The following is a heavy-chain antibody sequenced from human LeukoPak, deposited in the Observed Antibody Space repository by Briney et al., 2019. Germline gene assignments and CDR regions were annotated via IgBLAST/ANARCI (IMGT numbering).Heavy chain of an antibody. J-gene: IGHJ4*02. Sequence: ASVKVSCKASGYTFTGYYMHWVRQAPGQGLEWMGRINPNSGGTNYAQKFQGRVTMTRDTSISTAYMELSRLRSDDTAVYYCASLDLFYHSSGYVDYWGQGTLVTVSS. CDR2: INPNSGGT. D-gene: IGHD3-22*01. CDR3: ASLDLFYHSSGYVDY. CDR1: GYTFTGYY. V-gene: IGHV1-2*06.